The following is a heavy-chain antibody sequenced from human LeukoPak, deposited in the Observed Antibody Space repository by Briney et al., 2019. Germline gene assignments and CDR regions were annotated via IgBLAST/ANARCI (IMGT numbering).Heavy chain of an antibody. D-gene: IGHD3-3*01. V-gene: IGHV4-59*01. CDR1: GGSISSYY. Sequence: SETLSLTCTVSGGSISSYYWSWIRQPPGKGLEWIGYIYYSGSTNYNPSLKSRVTISVETSKNQFSLKLKSVTAADTAVYYCARADYDFWSGSPTKFDCWGQGTLVTVSS. CDR3: ARADYDFWSGSPTKFDC. CDR2: IYYSGST. J-gene: IGHJ4*02.